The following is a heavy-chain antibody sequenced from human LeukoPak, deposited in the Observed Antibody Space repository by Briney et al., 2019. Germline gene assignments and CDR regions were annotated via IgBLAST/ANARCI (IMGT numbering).Heavy chain of an antibody. Sequence: GGSLRLSCAASVFTFSSYAMSWVRQAPGKGLEWVSAISGSGGSTCYADSVKGRFTISRDNSKNTLYLQMNSLRAEDTAVYYCAKAYYDILTGYNDYWGQGTLVTVSS. CDR2: ISGSGGST. D-gene: IGHD3-9*01. J-gene: IGHJ4*02. CDR1: VFTFSSYA. V-gene: IGHV3-23*01. CDR3: AKAYYDILTGYNDY.